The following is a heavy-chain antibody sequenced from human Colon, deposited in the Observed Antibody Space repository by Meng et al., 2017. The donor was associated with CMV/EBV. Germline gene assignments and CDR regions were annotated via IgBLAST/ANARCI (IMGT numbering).Heavy chain of an antibody. CDR3: ATRTIGSAYS. CDR1: FTCAL. Sequence: FTCALSCCLRPPAGRRVELSGISCRGLSNTFYAPSFKGRVAISGDKSVSTSYLQMSSLRAEDTAIYYCATRTIGSAYSWGQGTLVTVSS. V-gene: IGHV5-51*01. J-gene: IGHJ5*02. D-gene: IGHD3-22*01. CDR2: SCRGLSNT.